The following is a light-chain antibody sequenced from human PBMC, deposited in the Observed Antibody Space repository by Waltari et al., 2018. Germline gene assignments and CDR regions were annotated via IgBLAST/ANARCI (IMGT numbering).Light chain of an antibody. J-gene: IGLJ3*02. CDR3: SSYTSSSTWV. Sequence: QSALTQPASVSGSPGQSITLPCTGTSSDVGGYNYVSWYQQPPGKAPKLMIYDVSKRPSGVSNRFSGSKSGNTASLTISGLQAEDEADYYCSSYTSSSTWVFGGGTKLTVL. V-gene: IGLV2-14*01. CDR1: SSDVGGYNY. CDR2: DVS.